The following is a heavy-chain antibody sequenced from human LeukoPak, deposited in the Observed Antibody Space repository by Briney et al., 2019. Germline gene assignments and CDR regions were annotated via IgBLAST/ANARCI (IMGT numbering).Heavy chain of an antibody. CDR1: GFSLSTSGMS. D-gene: IGHD6-13*01. CDR2: IDWDDDK. CDR3: VIAAGGTEYSQH. J-gene: IGHJ1*01. Sequence: SGPALVKPTQTLTLTCTFSGFSLSTSGMSVNWIRQPPGKALEWLARIDWDDDKFYSTSLKTRLTISKDTSKNQVVLTMTNMDPVDTATYYCVIAAGGTEYSQHWGQGTLVTVSS. V-gene: IGHV2-70*04.